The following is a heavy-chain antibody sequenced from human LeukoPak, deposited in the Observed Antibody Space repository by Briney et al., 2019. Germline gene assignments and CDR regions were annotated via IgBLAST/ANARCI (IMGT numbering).Heavy chain of an antibody. CDR3: ARRIYSGYDYGAFDI. CDR1: GGSLSGYY. J-gene: IGHJ3*02. V-gene: IGHV4-34*01. CDR2: INHSGST. Sequence: SETLSLTCAVCGGSLSGYYWSWIRQPPGKGLEWMGEINHSGSTNYNPSLKSRVTISVDTSKNQFSLKLSSVTAADTAVYYCARRIYSGYDYGAFDIWGQGTMVTVSS. D-gene: IGHD5-12*01.